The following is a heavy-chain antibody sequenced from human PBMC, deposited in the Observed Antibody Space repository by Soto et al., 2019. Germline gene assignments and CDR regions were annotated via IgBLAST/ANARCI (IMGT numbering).Heavy chain of an antibody. CDR2: MNPNSGNT. CDR1: GYTFTSYD. CDR3: ARGYSGSYSDAFDI. D-gene: IGHD1-26*01. Sequence: GASVKVSCKASGYTFTSYDINWVRQATGQGLEWMGWMNPNSGNTGYAQKFQGRVTMTRNTSISTAYMELSSLRSEDTAVYYCARGYSGSYSDAFDIWGQGTMVTVSS. J-gene: IGHJ3*02. V-gene: IGHV1-8*01.